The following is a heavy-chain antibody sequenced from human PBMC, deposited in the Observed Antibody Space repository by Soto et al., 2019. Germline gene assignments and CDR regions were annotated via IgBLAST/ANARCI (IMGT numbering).Heavy chain of an antibody. CDR1: GGTFRSYA. Sequence: SVKVSCKASGGTFRSYAISWVRQAPGQGLEWMGGIIPIFGTANYAQKFQGRVTITADESTSTAYMELSSLRSEDTAVYYCARGDWLQFTPLGPKGEYYYYGMDVWGQGTTVTVS. J-gene: IGHJ6*02. CDR3: ARGDWLQFTPLGPKGEYYYYGMDV. V-gene: IGHV1-69*01. D-gene: IGHD5-12*01. CDR2: IIPIFGTA.